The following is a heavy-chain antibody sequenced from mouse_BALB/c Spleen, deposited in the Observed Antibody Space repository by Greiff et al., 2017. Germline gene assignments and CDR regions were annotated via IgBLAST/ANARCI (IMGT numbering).Heavy chain of an antibody. CDR3: AITTVVAPYYYAMDY. J-gene: IGHJ4*01. Sequence: QVHVKQSGAELVRPGSSVKISCKASGYAFSSYWMNWVKQRPGQGLEWIGQIYPGDGDTNYNGKFKGKATLTADKSSSTAYMQLSSLTSEDSAVYFCAITTVVAPYYYAMDYWGQGTSVTVSS. V-gene: IGHV1-80*01. CDR1: GYAFSSYW. D-gene: IGHD1-1*01. CDR2: IYPGDGDT.